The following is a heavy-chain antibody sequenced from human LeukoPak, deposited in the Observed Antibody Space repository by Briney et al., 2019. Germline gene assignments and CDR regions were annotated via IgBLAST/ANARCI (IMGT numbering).Heavy chain of an antibody. CDR2: ISGSGGST. CDR1: GFTFSSYA. CDR3: AKDEGPSVDGDYFDP. D-gene: IGHD3-10*01. Sequence: GGSLRLSCAASGFTFSSYAMSWVRQAPGKGLEWVSAISGSGGSTYYADSVKGRFTISRDNSRNTLYLQVNSLRAEDTAVYYCAKDEGPSVDGDYFDPWGQGTLVTVSS. J-gene: IGHJ4*02. V-gene: IGHV3-23*01.